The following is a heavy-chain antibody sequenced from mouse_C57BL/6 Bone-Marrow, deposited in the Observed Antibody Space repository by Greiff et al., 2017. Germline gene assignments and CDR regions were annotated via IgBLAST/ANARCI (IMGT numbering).Heavy chain of an antibody. D-gene: IGHD1-1*01. CDR1: GYTFTDYY. J-gene: IGHJ2*01. Sequence: EVQLQQSGPELVKPGASVKISCKASGYTFTDYYMNWVKQSHGKSLEWIGDINPNNGGTSYNQKFKGKATLTVDKSSSTAYMELRSLTSEDSAVYYCARRMFYYYGSSEYYFDYWGQGTTLTVSS. CDR3: ARRMFYYYGSSEYYFDY. V-gene: IGHV1-26*01. CDR2: INPNNGGT.